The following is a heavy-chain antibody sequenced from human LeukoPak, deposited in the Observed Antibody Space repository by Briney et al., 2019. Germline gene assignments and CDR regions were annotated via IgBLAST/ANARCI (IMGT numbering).Heavy chain of an antibody. Sequence: GASVTVSCKASGYTFTSYYMHWVRQAPGQGLEWMGTINPSGGSTSYAQKFQGRVTMTRDTSTSTVYMELSSLRSEDTAVYYCARDVPYSSGWSYYYYYGMDVWGQGTTVTVSS. CDR3: ARDVPYSSGWSYYYYYGMDV. CDR1: GYTFTSYY. D-gene: IGHD6-19*01. J-gene: IGHJ6*02. V-gene: IGHV1-46*01. CDR2: INPSGGST.